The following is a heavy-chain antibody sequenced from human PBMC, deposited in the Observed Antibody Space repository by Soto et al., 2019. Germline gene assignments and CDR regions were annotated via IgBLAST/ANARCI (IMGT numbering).Heavy chain of an antibody. J-gene: IGHJ6*02. Sequence: PGGSLRLSCAASGFTFSSYWMHWVRQAPGKGLVWVSRINSDGSSTSYADSVKGRFTISRDNAKNTLYLQMNSLRAEDTAVYYCARDLGQGRTYYYYGMDVWGQGTTVTVSS. CDR1: GFTFSSYW. CDR3: ARDLGQGRTYYYYGMDV. CDR2: INSDGSST. V-gene: IGHV3-74*01.